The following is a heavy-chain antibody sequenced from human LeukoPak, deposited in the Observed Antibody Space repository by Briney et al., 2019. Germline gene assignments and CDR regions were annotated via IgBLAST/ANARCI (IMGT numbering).Heavy chain of an antibody. V-gene: IGHV1-46*01. J-gene: IGHJ4*02. CDR3: AGELGPPDCLDY. D-gene: IGHD2-21*02. CDR2: INPSGGST. Sequence: GASVKVSCKASGYTFTSYYMHWVRQAPGQVLEWMGVINPSGGSTSYAQKFQGRVTMTRDTSTSTVYMELSSLRSDDTAVYYCAGELGPPDCLDYWGQGTLVTVSS. CDR1: GYTFTSYY.